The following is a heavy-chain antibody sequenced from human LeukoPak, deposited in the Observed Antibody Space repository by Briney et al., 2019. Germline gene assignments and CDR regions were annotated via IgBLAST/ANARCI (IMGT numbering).Heavy chain of an antibody. V-gene: IGHV3-30-3*01. D-gene: IGHD3-10*01. CDR2: ISYDGSNK. J-gene: IGHJ4*02. CDR1: GFTFSSYA. CDR3: ARGLAALDYYGSGSDY. Sequence: GGSLRLSCAASGFTFSSYAMHWVRQAPGKGLEWVAVISYDGSNKYYADSVKGRFTISRDNSKNTLYLQMTSLRAEDTALYYCARGLAALDYYGSGSDYWGQGTLVTVSS.